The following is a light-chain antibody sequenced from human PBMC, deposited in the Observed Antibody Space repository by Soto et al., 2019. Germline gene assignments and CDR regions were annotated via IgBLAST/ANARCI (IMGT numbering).Light chain of an antibody. Sequence: DIVLTQSPGTLSLSPGERATLSCRASQSVSSRLLAWYQQKPGQAPRLLMYGASSRATGIPDRCSGTGSGTDFTLTISRLEPEDFAVYYCQQYGSSPYTFGLGTKLEIK. J-gene: IGKJ2*01. V-gene: IGKV3-20*01. CDR1: QSVSSRL. CDR3: QQYGSSPYT. CDR2: GAS.